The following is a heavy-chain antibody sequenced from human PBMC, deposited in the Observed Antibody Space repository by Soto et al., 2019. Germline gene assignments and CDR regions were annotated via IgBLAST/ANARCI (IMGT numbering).Heavy chain of an antibody. CDR3: ARDTYYGSGSPYYYYYGMDV. V-gene: IGHV4-59*01. D-gene: IGHD3-10*01. CDR2: IYYSGST. CDR1: GGSISSYY. Sequence: PSETLSLTCTVSGGSISSYYWSWIRQPPGKGLEWIGYIYYSGSTNYNPSLKSRVTISVDTSKNQFALKLCSVTAADTAVYYCARDTYYGSGSPYYYYYGMDVWGQGTTVTVSS. J-gene: IGHJ6*02.